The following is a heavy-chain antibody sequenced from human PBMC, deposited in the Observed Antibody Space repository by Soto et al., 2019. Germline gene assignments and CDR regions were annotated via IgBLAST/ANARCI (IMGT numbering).Heavy chain of an antibody. V-gene: IGHV5-51*01. D-gene: IGHD2-15*01. CDR3: ATSIDCSGGSCYPNWFDP. CDR1: GYSFTSYW. Sequence: GESLKISCKGSGYSFTSYWIGWVRQMPGKGLEWMGIIYPGDSDTRYSPSFQGQVTISADKSISTAYLQWSSLKASDTAMYYCATSIDCSGGSCYPNWFDPWGQGTLVTVSS. J-gene: IGHJ5*02. CDR2: IYPGDSDT.